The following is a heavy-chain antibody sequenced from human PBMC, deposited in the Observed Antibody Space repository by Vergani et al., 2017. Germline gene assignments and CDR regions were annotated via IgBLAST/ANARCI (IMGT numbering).Heavy chain of an antibody. CDR3: ARGRSSPGRYYYYYIDV. CDR1: GGSISSGSYF. Sequence: QVQLQESGPGLVKPSQTLSLTCTVSGGSISSGSYFWSWIRQPAGKGLEWIGRIYTSVDTHYNPSLKSRVTMSVDTSQNQFSLKLRSVTAADPAVYYCARGRSSPGRYYYYYIDVWGKGP. J-gene: IGHJ6*03. V-gene: IGHV4-61*02. CDR2: IYTSVDT. D-gene: IGHD1-26*01.